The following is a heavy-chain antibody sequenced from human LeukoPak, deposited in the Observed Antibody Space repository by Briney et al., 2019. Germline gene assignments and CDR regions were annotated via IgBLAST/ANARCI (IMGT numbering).Heavy chain of an antibody. CDR3: ARHSGGRPNYYDSSGYYPYYFDY. D-gene: IGHD3-22*01. Sequence: SETLSLTCTVSGGSISSYYWSWIRQPPGKGLEWIGYIYYSGSTNYNPSLKSRVTISVDTSKNQFSLKLSSVTAADTAVYYCARHSGGRPNYYDSSGYYPYYFDYWGQGTLVTVSS. CDR1: GGSISSYY. CDR2: IYYSGST. V-gene: IGHV4-59*08. J-gene: IGHJ4*02.